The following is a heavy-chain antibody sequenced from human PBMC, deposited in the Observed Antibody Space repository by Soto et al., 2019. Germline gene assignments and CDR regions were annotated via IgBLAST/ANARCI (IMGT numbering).Heavy chain of an antibody. CDR3: ARVLGSYRNNWFDP. D-gene: IGHD1-26*01. V-gene: IGHV4-39*07. Sequence: SETLSLTCSVSGDSISNSRFYWAWIRQPPGEGLEWIGSIYHTGNAYYNPSLKSRVTISVDTSKNQFSLKLSSVTAADTAVYYCARVLGSYRNNWFDPWGQGTLVTVSS. J-gene: IGHJ5*02. CDR1: GDSISNSRFY. CDR2: IYHTGNA.